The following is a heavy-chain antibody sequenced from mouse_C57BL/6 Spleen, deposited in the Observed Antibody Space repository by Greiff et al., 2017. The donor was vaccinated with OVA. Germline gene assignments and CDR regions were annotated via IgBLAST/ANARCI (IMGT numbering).Heavy chain of an antibody. Sequence: EVQRVESGGGLVKPGGSLKLSCAASGFTFSDYGMHWVRQAPEKGLEWVAYISSGSSTIYYADTVKGRFTISRANAKHTLFLHMTRLRSEDTAMYYCARGDDDAMDDWGQGTSVTGAS. CDR2: ISSGSSTI. CDR3: ARGDDDAMDD. CDR1: GFTFSDYG. D-gene: IGHD2-12*01. J-gene: IGHJ4*01. V-gene: IGHV5-17*01.